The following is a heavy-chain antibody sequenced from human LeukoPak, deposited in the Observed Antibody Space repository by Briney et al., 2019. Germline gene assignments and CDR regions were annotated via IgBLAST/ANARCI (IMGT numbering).Heavy chain of an antibody. Sequence: GGSLRLSCAASGFTFSSYAMHWVRQAPGKGLEWVAVISYDGSNKYYADSVKGRFTISRDNSKNTLYLQMNSLRAEDTAVYYCARDMAAAGTLGFDPGGQGTLVTVSS. V-gene: IGHV3-30-3*01. CDR3: ARDMAAAGTLGFDP. CDR1: GFTFSSYA. J-gene: IGHJ5*02. CDR2: ISYDGSNK. D-gene: IGHD6-13*01.